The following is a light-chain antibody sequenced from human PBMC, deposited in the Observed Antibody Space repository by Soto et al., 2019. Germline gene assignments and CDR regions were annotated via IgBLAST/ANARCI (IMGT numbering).Light chain of an antibody. Sequence: IKMTHSPSTLSASVGDRVTITCLASQSISSWLAWYQQKTGKAPKLLIYDASSLESGVPSRFSGSGSGTDFTLTISCLQSEDFATYYCQQYYSFPLTFGGGTKVDIK. CDR3: QQYYSFPLT. CDR1: QSISSW. CDR2: DAS. V-gene: IGKV1-5*01. J-gene: IGKJ4*01.